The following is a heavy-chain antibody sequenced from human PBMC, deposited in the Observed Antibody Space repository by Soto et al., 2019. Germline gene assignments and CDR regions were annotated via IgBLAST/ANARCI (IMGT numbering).Heavy chain of an antibody. D-gene: IGHD4-17*01. CDR2: IYGDNDK. CDR1: GFSLSNSGVG. CDR3: AHCTLHEYGDYDPGTSHVFDS. Sequence: QITLKESGPSPVKPTQTLTVTCTFSGFSLSNSGVGLAWIRQPPGKALEWLALIYGDNDKRYSPSRKTRLTITKDTSKNQVVLTMTNMDPVDTATYYCAHCTLHEYGDYDPGTSHVFDSWGQGTLVTVSS. V-gene: IGHV2-5*02. J-gene: IGHJ4*02.